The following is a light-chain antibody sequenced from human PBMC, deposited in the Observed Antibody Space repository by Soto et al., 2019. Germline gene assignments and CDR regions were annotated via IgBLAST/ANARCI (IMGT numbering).Light chain of an antibody. CDR1: QSISTL. CDR3: RQRSNWPIT. V-gene: IGKV3-11*01. J-gene: IGKJ5*01. CDR2: DAS. Sequence: EIVLTQSPATLSLSPGERATLSCRASQSISTLLAWFQQKPGQAPRLLIYDASKRATGIPARFSGSGSGTDFTLTISSLEPEDFAVYYCRQRSNWPITFGQGTRLEIK.